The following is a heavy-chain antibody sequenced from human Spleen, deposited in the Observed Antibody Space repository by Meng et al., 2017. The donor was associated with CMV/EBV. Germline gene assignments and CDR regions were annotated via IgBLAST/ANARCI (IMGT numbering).Heavy chain of an antibody. CDR3: ARGGGEY. J-gene: IGHJ4*02. V-gene: IGHV3-7*01. D-gene: IGHD2/OR15-2a*01. CDR2: IKKDGSET. Sequence: GVSLKISCAASGLTFNNYAMGWVRQAPGKGLEWVANIKKDGSETYYLESLRGRFTISRDNSKNSLYLQMTNLRVEDTAVYYCARGGGEYWGQGILVTVSS. CDR1: GLTFNNYA.